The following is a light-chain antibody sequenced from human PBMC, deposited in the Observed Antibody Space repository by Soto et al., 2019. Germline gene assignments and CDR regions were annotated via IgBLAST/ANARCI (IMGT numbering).Light chain of an antibody. CDR1: QSVRSGY. J-gene: IGKJ1*01. CDR2: GAS. V-gene: IGKV3-20*01. Sequence: EIVLTQSPGTLSLSPGERATLSCRASQSVRSGYLAWYQQKPGQAPRLLIYGASSRATGIPDSFSGSGSGTDFTLTISRLEPEDFAVYYCQQYASSPMTFGQGTKVEIK. CDR3: QQYASSPMT.